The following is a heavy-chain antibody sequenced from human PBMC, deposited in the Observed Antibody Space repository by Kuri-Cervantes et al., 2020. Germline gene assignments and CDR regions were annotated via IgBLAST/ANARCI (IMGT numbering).Heavy chain of an antibody. Sequence: GGSLRLSCAASGFTFSNYAMSWVRQAPGKGLEWVSGIIGSGGGTYYAESVKGRFTISRDNSKNTLYLQMNSLRAEDTAVYYCARRSTYSSSWYDYFQHWGQGTLVTVSS. CDR1: GFTFSNYA. CDR2: IIGSGGGT. J-gene: IGHJ1*01. D-gene: IGHD6-13*01. V-gene: IGHV3-23*01. CDR3: ARRSTYSSSWYDYFQH.